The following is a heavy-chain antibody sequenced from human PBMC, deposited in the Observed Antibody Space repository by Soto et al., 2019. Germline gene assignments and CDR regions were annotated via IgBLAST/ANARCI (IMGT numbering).Heavy chain of an antibody. V-gene: IGHV3-23*01. CDR2: LSDGGGST. D-gene: IGHD1-7*01. CDR3: AKNQERELPRVIDF. CDR1: GFTFSNYA. Sequence: GGSLRLSCAASGFTFSNYAMSWVRQAPGKGLEWVSGLSDGGGSTFYADSVKGRFTISSDNAKNTLYLQMSSLRAEDTAVYYCAKNQERELPRVIDFWGQGTLVTVSS. J-gene: IGHJ4*02.